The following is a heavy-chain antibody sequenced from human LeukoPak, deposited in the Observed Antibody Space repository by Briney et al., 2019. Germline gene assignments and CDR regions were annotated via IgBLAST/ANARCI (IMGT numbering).Heavy chain of an antibody. CDR3: ARGADTGGGSWYLLYYFDY. J-gene: IGHJ4*02. CDR1: GFTFSDYY. Sequence: GGSLRLSCAASGFTFSDYYMSWIRQAPGKGLEWVSYISSSGSTIYYADSVKGRFTISRDNAKNSLCLQMNSLRAEDTAVYYCARGADTGGGSWYLLYYFDYWGQGTLVTVSS. CDR2: ISSSGSTI. D-gene: IGHD6-13*01. V-gene: IGHV3-11*04.